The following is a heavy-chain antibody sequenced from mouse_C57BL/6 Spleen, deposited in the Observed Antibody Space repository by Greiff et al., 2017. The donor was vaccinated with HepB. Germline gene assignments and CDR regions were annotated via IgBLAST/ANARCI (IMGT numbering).Heavy chain of an antibody. V-gene: IGHV1-82*01. Sequence: QVQLKESGPELVKPGASVKISCKASGYAFSSSWMNWVKQRPGKGLEWIGRIYPVDGDTNYNGKFKGKATLTADKSSSTAYMQLSSLKSEDSAVYFWATLTTVVAVPHWYFDVWGTGTTVTVSS. CDR1: GYAFSSSW. CDR2: IYPVDGDT. J-gene: IGHJ1*03. D-gene: IGHD1-1*01. CDR3: ATLTTVVAVPHWYFDV.